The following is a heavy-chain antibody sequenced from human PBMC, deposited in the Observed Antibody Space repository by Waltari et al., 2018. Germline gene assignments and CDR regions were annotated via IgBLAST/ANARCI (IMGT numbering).Heavy chain of an antibody. D-gene: IGHD6-13*01. V-gene: IGHV1-69*02. CDR2: IIPMFGIA. CDR3: AGSPGSSSWDVNDY. J-gene: IGHJ4*02. CDR1: GGTFSSYT. Sequence: QVQLVQSGAEVKKPGSSVKVSCTASGGTFSSYTISWVRQAPGQGLEWMGRIIPMFGIANYAQKVQGRGTITADKSTSTADMELSSLRCEDAAVYYGAGSPGSSSWDVNDYWGQGTLVTVSS.